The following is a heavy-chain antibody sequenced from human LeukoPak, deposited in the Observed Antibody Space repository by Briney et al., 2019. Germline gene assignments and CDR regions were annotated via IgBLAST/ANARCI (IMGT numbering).Heavy chain of an antibody. Sequence: PSQTLSLTCTVSGGSISSGDYYWSWIRQPPGKGLEWIGYIYYSGSTYYNPSLKSRVTISVGTSKNQFSLKLSSVTAADTAVYYCARAPPYYDFWSGYYKGYYFDYWGQGTLVTVSS. CDR1: GGSISSGDYY. D-gene: IGHD3-3*01. CDR3: ARAPPYYDFWSGYYKGYYFDY. CDR2: IYYSGST. J-gene: IGHJ4*02. V-gene: IGHV4-30-4*08.